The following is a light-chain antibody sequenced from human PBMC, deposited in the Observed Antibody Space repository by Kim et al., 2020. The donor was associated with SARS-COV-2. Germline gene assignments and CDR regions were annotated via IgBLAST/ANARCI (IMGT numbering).Light chain of an antibody. CDR2: LGS. CDR3: MQGLQTPV. V-gene: IGKV2-28*01. CDR1: QSLLYSNGYNY. Sequence: DIVMTQSPRSLPVTPGEPASISCRSSQSLLYSNGYNYLDWYLQKPGQSPHLLIYLGSHRASGVPERFSGSGSGTDFTLKISRVEAEDVGVYYCMQGLQTPVFGQGTRLEIK. J-gene: IGKJ5*01.